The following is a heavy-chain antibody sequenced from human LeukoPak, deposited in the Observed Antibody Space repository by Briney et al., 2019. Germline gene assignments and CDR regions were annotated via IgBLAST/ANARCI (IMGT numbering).Heavy chain of an antibody. CDR3: AKHAQTTVTKPSFDY. V-gene: IGHV3-23*01. Sequence: GGSLRLSCAASGYTFSTYAMSWVRQAPGKGLEWVSGISGSGATTYYADSVKGRFTISRDNSKNTLYLQMNSLRAEDTAIYYCAKHAQTTVTKPSFDYWGQGTLVTVSS. CDR2: ISGSGATT. D-gene: IGHD4-17*01. CDR1: GYTFSTYA. J-gene: IGHJ4*02.